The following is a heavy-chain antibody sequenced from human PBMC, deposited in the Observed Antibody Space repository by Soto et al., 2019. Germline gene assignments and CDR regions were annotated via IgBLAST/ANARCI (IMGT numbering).Heavy chain of an antibody. CDR3: ARDNIVVRAGAGTYCFDP. CDR1: GDSISRYY. Sequence: SETLSLTCPVSGDSISRYYSSCIQQPPGKELEGIGYIYYIGITNYNPSLKSRVTISVDTSKIHFSLKLSSVTAADTAVYYCARDNIVVRAGAGTYCFDPWGQGTRVTVSS. V-gene: IGHV4-59*01. J-gene: IGHJ5*02. CDR2: IYYIGIT. D-gene: IGHD6-13*01.